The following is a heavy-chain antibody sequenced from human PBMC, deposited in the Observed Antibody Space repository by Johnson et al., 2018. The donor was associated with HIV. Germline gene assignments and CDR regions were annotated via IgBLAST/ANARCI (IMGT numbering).Heavy chain of an antibody. J-gene: IGHJ3*02. CDR2: MWYDGSNK. V-gene: IGHV3-30*04. D-gene: IGHD6-13*01. CDR1: GFTFNRYA. CDR3: ARDLRIDSSSTIREDAVDI. Sequence: VQLVESGGGVVQPGRSLRLSCTGFGFTFNRYAIHWVRQAPNKGLEWVAVMWYDGSNKYYADSVKGRFTSSRDNSKNTLYMQMNSLRAEDTAVYYRARDLRIDSSSTIREDAVDIWGQGTMVTVSS.